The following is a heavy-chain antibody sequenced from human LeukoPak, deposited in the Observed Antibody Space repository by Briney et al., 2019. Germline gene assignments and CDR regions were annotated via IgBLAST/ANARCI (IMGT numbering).Heavy chain of an antibody. V-gene: IGHV4-31*03. D-gene: IGHD1-26*01. CDR2: IYYSGST. CDR1: GGSISSGGYS. J-gene: IGHJ4*02. CDR3: ARVQGSPDY. Sequence: SQTLSLTCTVSGGSISSGGYSWSWIRNHPGKGLEWIGYIYYSGSTYYNPSLKSRVTISVDTSKNQFSLKLSSVTAADTAVYYCARVQGSPDYWGQGTLVTVSS.